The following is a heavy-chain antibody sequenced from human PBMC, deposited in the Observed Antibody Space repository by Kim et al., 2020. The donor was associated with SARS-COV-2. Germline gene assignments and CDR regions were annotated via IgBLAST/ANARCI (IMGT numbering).Heavy chain of an antibody. Sequence: AVSVKSRITSNPDTSKNQFSLQLNSVTPEDTAVYYCARAGSVLFSGGFDYWGPGTLVTVSS. D-gene: IGHD3-10*02. J-gene: IGHJ4*02. CDR3: ARAGSVLFSGGFDY. V-gene: IGHV6-1*01.